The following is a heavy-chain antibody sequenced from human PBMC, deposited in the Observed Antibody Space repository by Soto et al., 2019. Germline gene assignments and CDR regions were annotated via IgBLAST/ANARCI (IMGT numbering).Heavy chain of an antibody. CDR1: GYTFTSYG. D-gene: IGHD4-17*01. Sequence: ASVKVSCKASGYTFTSYGISWVRQAPGQGLEWMGWMNPNSGNTGYAQKFQGRVTMTRDTSISTAYMELSSLRSEDTAVYYCARGAISTVTYDDAFNIWGQGTMVTVSS. V-gene: IGHV1-8*02. CDR3: ARGAISTVTYDDAFNI. J-gene: IGHJ3*02. CDR2: MNPNSGNT.